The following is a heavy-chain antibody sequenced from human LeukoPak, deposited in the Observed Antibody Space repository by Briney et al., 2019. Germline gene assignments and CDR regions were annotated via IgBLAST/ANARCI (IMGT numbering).Heavy chain of an antibody. V-gene: IGHV3-48*04. D-gene: IGHD3-3*01. CDR1: GLTFSASS. J-gene: IGHJ4*02. CDR3: AREAQLRFLEWLPLDY. Sequence: QSGGSLRLSCAASGLTFSASSMNWVRQAPGKGLEWVSYMSSSGSPIYYADSVKGRFTISRDNAKNSLYLQMNSLSAEDTAVYYCAREAQLRFLEWLPLDYWGQGTLVTVSS. CDR2: MSSSGSPI.